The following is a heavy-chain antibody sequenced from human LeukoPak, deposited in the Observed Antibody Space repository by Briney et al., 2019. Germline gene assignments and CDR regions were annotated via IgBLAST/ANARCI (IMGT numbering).Heavy chain of an antibody. J-gene: IGHJ4*02. CDR1: RGTFSSYG. D-gene: IGHD6-19*01. V-gene: IGHV1-69*05. CDR2: VIAMLGTA. Sequence: SVKVSCKASRGTFSSYGISWVRQAPGQGLEWMGGVIAMLGTANYAQKFQGRVTITTDESTSTVYMELSSLRSEDTAVYYCARVAVIAVAGPTFDYWGQGTLVTVSS. CDR3: ARVAVIAVAGPTFDY.